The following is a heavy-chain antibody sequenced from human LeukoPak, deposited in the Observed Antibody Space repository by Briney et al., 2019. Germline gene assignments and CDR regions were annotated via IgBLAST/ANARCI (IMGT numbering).Heavy chain of an antibody. J-gene: IGHJ4*02. CDR3: ARSATRIAVAGHHSGY. CDR2: MNPNSGNT. Sequence: ASVKVSCKAFGYTFTSYDINWVRQATGQGLEWMGWMNPNSGNTGYAQKFQGRVTMTRNTSISTAYMELSSLRSEDTAVYYCARSATRIAVAGHHSGYWGQGTLVTVSS. CDR1: GYTFTSYD. D-gene: IGHD6-19*01. V-gene: IGHV1-8*01.